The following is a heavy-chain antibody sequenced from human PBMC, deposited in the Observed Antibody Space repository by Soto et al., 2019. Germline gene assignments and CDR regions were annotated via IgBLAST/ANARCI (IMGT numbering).Heavy chain of an antibody. D-gene: IGHD3-22*01. J-gene: IGHJ4*02. CDR1: GFTFSSYA. CDR2: ISGSGGNT. V-gene: IGHV3-23*01. Sequence: PGGSLRLSCAASGFTFSSYAMSWVRLAPEKGLEWVSAISGSGGNTYFADSVKGRFTISRDNSKNMLYLQMNSLRGEDTAVYFCLKVEAYESGGFYYGSYFDYWGQGTLVTVSS. CDR3: LKVEAYESGGFYYGSYFDY.